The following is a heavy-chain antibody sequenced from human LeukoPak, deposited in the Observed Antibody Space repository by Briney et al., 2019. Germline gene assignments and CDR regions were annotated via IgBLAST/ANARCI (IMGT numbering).Heavy chain of an antibody. Sequence: GGSLRLSCAASGFTFSTYAMNWVRQAPAKGLEWVSTIGGGGPTTDYADSVKDRFTISRDNSKNTLYLQMNSLRAEDTAVYFCARGFLGGTDQYFDSWGQGTLVTVS. CDR1: GFTFSTYA. J-gene: IGHJ4*02. V-gene: IGHV3-23*01. D-gene: IGHD6-19*01. CDR2: IGGGGPTT. CDR3: ARGFLGGTDQYFDS.